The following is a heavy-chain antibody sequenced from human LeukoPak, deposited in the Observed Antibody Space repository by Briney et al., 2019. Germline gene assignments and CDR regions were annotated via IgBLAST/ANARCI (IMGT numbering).Heavy chain of an antibody. CDR3: AALPNYYDSSGYYPYYFDY. Sequence: PGTSVKVSCKASGFTFTSSAVQWVRQARGQRLEWTGWIVVGSGNTNYAQKFQEIVTITRDMSTSTAYMELSSLRSEDTAVYYCAALPNYYDSSGYYPYYFDYWGQGTLVTVSS. CDR2: IVVGSGNT. D-gene: IGHD3-22*01. CDR1: GFTFTSSA. J-gene: IGHJ4*02. V-gene: IGHV1-58*01.